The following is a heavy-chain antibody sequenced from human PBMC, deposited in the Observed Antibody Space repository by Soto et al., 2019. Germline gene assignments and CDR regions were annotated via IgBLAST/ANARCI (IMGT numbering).Heavy chain of an antibody. Sequence: LSLTCAVSGGSISSGGYSWSWIRQPPGKGLEWIGYTYHSGSTYYNPSLKSRVTISVDRSKNQFSLKLSSVTAADTAVYYCARVIVATMTFDYWGQGTLVTVSS. D-gene: IGHD5-12*01. V-gene: IGHV4-30-2*01. J-gene: IGHJ4*02. CDR2: TYHSGST. CDR3: ARVIVATMTFDY. CDR1: GGSISSGGYS.